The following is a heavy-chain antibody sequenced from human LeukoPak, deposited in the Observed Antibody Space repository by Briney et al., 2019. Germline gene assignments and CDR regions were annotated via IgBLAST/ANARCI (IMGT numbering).Heavy chain of an antibody. D-gene: IGHD5-12*01. CDR3: ASDIVATSGDF. V-gene: IGHV3-11*01. J-gene: IGHJ4*02. CDR2: ITSSGDDI. Sequence: GGSLRLSCAASGFTFSDYYMSWIRQAPGKGLEGVAYITSSGDDIYYADSVKGRFTISRDNAKNALFLRMSSLRVEDTATYYCASDIVATSGDFWGQGTLVTVSS. CDR1: GFTFSDYY.